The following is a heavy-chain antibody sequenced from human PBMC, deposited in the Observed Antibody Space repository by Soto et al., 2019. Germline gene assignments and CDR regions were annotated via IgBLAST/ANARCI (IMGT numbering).Heavy chain of an antibody. J-gene: IGHJ4*02. V-gene: IGHV4-34*01. Sequence: SETLSLTCAVYGGSFSGYYWSWIRQPPGKGLEWIGEINHSGSTNYNPSLKSRVTISVDTSKNQFSLKLSSVTAADTAVYYCARGALGYDYYYWGQGTLVTVSS. CDR2: INHSGST. CDR1: GGSFSGYY. D-gene: IGHD5-12*01. CDR3: ARGALGYDYYY.